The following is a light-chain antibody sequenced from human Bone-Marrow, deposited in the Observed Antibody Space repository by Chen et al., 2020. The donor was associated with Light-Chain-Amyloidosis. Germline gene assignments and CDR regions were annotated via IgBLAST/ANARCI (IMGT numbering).Light chain of an antibody. CDR3: SSYAGGNNLV. J-gene: IGLJ3*02. V-gene: IGLV2-8*01. CDR1: SSDVGGYNF. Sequence: QSALTQPASVSGSPGQSITIPCTGTSSDVGGYNFVSWYQQHPGKAPKLMIYEVSKRPSGVPDRFSGSKSGNTASLTVSGLQAEDEADYYCSSYAGGNNLVFGGGTKLTVL. CDR2: EVS.